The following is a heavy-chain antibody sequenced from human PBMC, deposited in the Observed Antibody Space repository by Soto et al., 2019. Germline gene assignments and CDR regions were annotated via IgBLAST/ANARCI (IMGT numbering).Heavy chain of an antibody. V-gene: IGHV4-39*01. D-gene: IGHD3-9*01. Sequence: SETLSLTCTASGGSITSSSHFWGWVRQPPGKGLEWIGTIYFTGNTYYTPSLKSRLTMSIDTSKNEFSLRLNSVTAADTAVYYCAGQTFTIAADSYGRSNWFDPWGPGTPVTVSS. J-gene: IGHJ5*02. CDR3: AGQTFTIAADSYGRSNWFDP. CDR1: GGSITSSSHF. CDR2: IYFTGNT.